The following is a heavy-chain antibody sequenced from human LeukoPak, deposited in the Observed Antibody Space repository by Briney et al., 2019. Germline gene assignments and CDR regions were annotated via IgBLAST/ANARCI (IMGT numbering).Heavy chain of an antibody. Sequence: GGSLRLSCAASGFMFDNYYMDWVRQAPGKGLEWVSQIRHDGNNRIYIDSVKGRFTISRDNDKKTLYLQMNSLRREDTAIYFCARDVPKTYRGYFDLWGRGTQVTVSS. V-gene: IGHV3-30*02. J-gene: IGHJ2*01. CDR1: GFMFDNYY. CDR3: ARDVPKTYRGYFDL. CDR2: IRHDGNNR.